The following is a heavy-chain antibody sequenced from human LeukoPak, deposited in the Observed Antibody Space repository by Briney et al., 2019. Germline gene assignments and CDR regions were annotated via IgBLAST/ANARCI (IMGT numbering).Heavy chain of an antibody. CDR2: IYYSGST. CDR3: ARQLGYSGYDFDY. CDR1: GGSISSSSYY. Sequence: PSETLSLTCTVSGGSISSSSYYWGWIRQPPGKGLEWIGSIYYSGSTYYNPSLKSRVTISVDTSKNQFSLKLSSVTAADTAVYYCARQLGYSGYDFDYLGQGTQVTVSS. V-gene: IGHV4-39*01. J-gene: IGHJ4*02. D-gene: IGHD5-12*01.